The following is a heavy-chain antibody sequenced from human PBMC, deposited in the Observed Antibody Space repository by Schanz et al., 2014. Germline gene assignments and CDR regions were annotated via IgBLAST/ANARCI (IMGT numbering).Heavy chain of an antibody. CDR3: AKDPSHGDYDYYFDY. D-gene: IGHD3-22*01. CDR1: GFTFSSYA. CDR2: LSGSGGST. J-gene: IGHJ4*02. V-gene: IGHV3-23*01. Sequence: EVQLLESGGGLVQPGGSLRLSCAASGFTFSSYAMSWVRQAPGKGLEWVSALSGSGGSTYYADSVKGQFTISRDNSKNTLYLQMNSLRAEDTAVYYCAKDPSHGDYDYYFDYWGQGTLVTVSS.